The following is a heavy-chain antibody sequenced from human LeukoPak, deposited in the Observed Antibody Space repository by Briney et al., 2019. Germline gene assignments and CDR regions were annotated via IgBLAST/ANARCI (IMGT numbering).Heavy chain of an antibody. Sequence: KSSETLSLTCTVSGESISRGGYYWSWIRQPPGQALEWIGYIYYNGRTDYNPSLKGRVTISVDTSKNQFSLNLGSVTAADTAVYYCASVTTMITRTGWFDPWGQGTLVTVSS. CDR2: IYYNGRT. CDR3: ASVTTMITRTGWFDP. V-gene: IGHV4-61*08. CDR1: GESISRGGYY. J-gene: IGHJ5*02. D-gene: IGHD3-16*01.